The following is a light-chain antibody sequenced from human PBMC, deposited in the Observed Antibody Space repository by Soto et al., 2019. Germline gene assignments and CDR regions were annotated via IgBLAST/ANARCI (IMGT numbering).Light chain of an antibody. V-gene: IGKV3-20*01. CDR1: QSVVSSY. J-gene: IGKJ2*01. CDR3: QQYGNSLPYT. Sequence: EIVLTQSPGTLSLSPGERATLSCRASQSVVSSYFSWYQQKPGQAPRLLIYAASSRATGIPDRFSGSGSGTVFTLTISRLEPEDFAVYYCQQYGNSLPYTFGQGTKLEI. CDR2: AAS.